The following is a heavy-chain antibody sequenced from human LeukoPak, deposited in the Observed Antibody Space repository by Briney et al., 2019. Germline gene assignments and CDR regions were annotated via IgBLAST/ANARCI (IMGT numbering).Heavy chain of an antibody. J-gene: IGHJ6*03. Sequence: PGGSLRLSCVASGFPFSSYAMSWVRQAPGKGLEWVSAISGSGGSTYYADSVKGRFTISRDNSKNTLYLQMNSLRAEDTAVYYCAKDLERRSPWYYYYMDVWGKGTTVTVSS. CDR3: AKDLERRSPWYYYYMDV. CDR2: ISGSGGST. D-gene: IGHD1-1*01. CDR1: GFPFSSYA. V-gene: IGHV3-23*01.